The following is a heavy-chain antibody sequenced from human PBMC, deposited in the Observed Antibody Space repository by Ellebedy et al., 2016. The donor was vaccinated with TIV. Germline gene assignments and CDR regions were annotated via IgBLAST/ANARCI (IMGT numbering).Heavy chain of an antibody. Sequence: ASVKVSCKASGYTFTSYGISWVRQAPGQGLEWMGGIIPIIGTANYAQKFQGRVTITADESTSTAYMELSSLRSEDTAVYYCARVQVDVRTLTGLYYYYYGMDVWGQGTTVTVSS. D-gene: IGHD3-9*01. CDR3: ARVQVDVRTLTGLYYYYYGMDV. V-gene: IGHV1-69*13. CDR1: GYTFTSYG. J-gene: IGHJ6*02. CDR2: IIPIIGTA.